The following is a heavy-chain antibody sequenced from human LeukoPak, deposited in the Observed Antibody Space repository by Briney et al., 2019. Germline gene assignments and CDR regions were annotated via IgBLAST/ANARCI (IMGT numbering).Heavy chain of an antibody. CDR3: AKQYCTSTSCPFDC. V-gene: IGHV3-30*02. CDR1: GFTFSSYG. D-gene: IGHD2-2*01. J-gene: IGHJ4*02. CDR2: MRYDGSNK. Sequence: GGSLRLSCAASGFTFSSYGMHWVRQAPGKGLEWVAFMRYDGSNKYYADSVKGRFTISRDNSKNTLYLQMNSLRAEDTAVYYCAKQYCTSTSCPFDCWGQGTLVTVSS.